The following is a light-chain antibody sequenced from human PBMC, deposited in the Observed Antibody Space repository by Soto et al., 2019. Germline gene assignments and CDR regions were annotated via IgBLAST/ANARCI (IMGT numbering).Light chain of an antibody. CDR1: QAISIY. J-gene: IGKJ1*01. CDR3: QKYSGAPPT. CDR2: AAS. V-gene: IGKV1-27*01. Sequence: DIQMTQSPSSLSTSVGDRVTITCRASQAISIYLAWYQQKPGKVPKLLIYAASTFQSGVPSRFSGSGSGTDFTLTISSLQPEDVATYYCQKYSGAPPTFGQGTKVEIK.